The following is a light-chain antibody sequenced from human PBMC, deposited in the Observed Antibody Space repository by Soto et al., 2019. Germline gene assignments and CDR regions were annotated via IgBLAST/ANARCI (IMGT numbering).Light chain of an antibody. CDR3: QSYDSSLSGFVV. Sequence: QSVLTQPPSVSGAPGKWVTISCTGSSSNIGAGYDVHWYQQLPGTAPKLLIYGNSNGPSGVPDRFSGSKSGPSASLAITGLQAEDEADYYCQSYDSSLSGFVVFGGGTQLTVL. J-gene: IGLJ2*01. CDR2: GNS. V-gene: IGLV1-40*01. CDR1: SSNIGAGYD.